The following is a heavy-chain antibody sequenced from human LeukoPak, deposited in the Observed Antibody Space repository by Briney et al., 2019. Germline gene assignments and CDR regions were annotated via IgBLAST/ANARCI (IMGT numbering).Heavy chain of an antibody. J-gene: IGHJ5*02. CDR3: ASESRYCSGGSCFVTWFDP. V-gene: IGHV4-61*02. Sequence: SQTLSLTCTVSGGSISSGGYYWSWIRQPAGKGLEWIVRIYTSGSTNYNPSLKSRVTISVDTSKNQFSPKLSSVTAADTAVYYCASESRYCSGGSCFVTWFDPWGQGTLVTVSS. D-gene: IGHD2-15*01. CDR1: GGSISSGGYY. CDR2: IYTSGST.